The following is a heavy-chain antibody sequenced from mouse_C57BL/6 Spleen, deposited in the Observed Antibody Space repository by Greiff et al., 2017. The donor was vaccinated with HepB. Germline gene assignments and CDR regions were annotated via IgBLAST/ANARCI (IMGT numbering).Heavy chain of an antibody. D-gene: IGHD2-4*01. CDR2: INPSSGYT. J-gene: IGHJ4*01. Sequence: QVQLQQSGAELAKPGASVKLSCKASGYTFTSYWMHWVKQRPGQGLEWIGYINPSSGYTKYNQKFKDKATLTADKFSSTAYMQLSSLTYEDSAVYYCAGYDYDGDYYAMDYWGQGTSVTVSS. CDR3: AGYDYDGDYYAMDY. V-gene: IGHV1-7*01. CDR1: GYTFTSYW.